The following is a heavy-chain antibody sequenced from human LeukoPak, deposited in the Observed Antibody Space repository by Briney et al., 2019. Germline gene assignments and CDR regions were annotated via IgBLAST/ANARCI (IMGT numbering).Heavy chain of an antibody. D-gene: IGHD5-18*01. CDR2: IYHSGST. V-gene: IGHV4-30-2*01. CDR3: ARVGSYGYGDWFDP. CDR1: GGSISSGGYY. Sequence: SETLSLTSTVSGGSISSGGYYWSWIRQPPGKGLEWIGYIYHSGSTYYNPSRKSRVTISVDTSKNQFSLKMSSVTAADTAVYYCARVGSYGYGDWFDPWGQGTLVTVSS. J-gene: IGHJ5*02.